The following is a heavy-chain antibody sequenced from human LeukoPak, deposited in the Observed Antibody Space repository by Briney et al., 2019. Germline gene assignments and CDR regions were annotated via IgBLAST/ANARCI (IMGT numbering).Heavy chain of an antibody. CDR2: ISSSGGSA. CDR1: GFTYSSHA. D-gene: IGHD3-10*01. CDR3: ARDSRGNWFDP. Sequence: PGGSLRLSCAASGFTYSSHAMNWVRQAPGKGLEWVSAISSSGGSAYYADSVKGRFTISRDNSKNTLYLQMNSLRAEDTAVYYCARDSRGNWFDPWGQGTLVTVSS. J-gene: IGHJ5*02. V-gene: IGHV3-23*01.